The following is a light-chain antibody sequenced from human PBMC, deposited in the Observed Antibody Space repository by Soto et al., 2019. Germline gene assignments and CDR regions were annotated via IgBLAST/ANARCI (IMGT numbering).Light chain of an antibody. CDR2: DAS. Sequence: EIGLTQSPGTLSLSPGERATLSCRASQSVGSGHLAWYQQKPGQAPRLLIYDASSRATGIPDRFTGSGSGTDFTLTISRLGPVDFAVYYGHQYDTVPITFGGGAEVEIK. V-gene: IGKV3-20*01. CDR1: QSVGSGH. J-gene: IGKJ4*01. CDR3: HQYDTVPIT.